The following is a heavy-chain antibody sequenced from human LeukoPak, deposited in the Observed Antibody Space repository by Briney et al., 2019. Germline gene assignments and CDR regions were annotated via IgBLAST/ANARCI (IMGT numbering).Heavy chain of an antibody. CDR3: ARGHRSSSAYHCNAMDV. CDR1: GGSISSGSYW. V-gene: IGHV4-31*03. J-gene: IGHJ6*02. D-gene: IGHD2-15*01. Sequence: SETLSLTCTVSGGSISSGSYWWSWIRQHPEKGLEWIGYVYYSGSTYYNPSLKSRVSISVDTSKNQLSLTLTSVTAADTAVYSCARGHRSSSAYHCNAMDVWGQGTTVTVSS. CDR2: VYYSGST.